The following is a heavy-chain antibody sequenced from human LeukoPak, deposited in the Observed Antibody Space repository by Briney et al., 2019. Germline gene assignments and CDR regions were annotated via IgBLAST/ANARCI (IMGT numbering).Heavy chain of an antibody. D-gene: IGHD2-2*01. CDR3: ARFGLTSSLDY. CDR1: GYTLTNNW. V-gene: IGHV5-51*01. CDR2: IYPGDSDT. J-gene: IGHJ4*02. Sequence: ASVKVSCKASGYTLTNNWIGWVRQVPGKGLEWMGLIYPGDSDTRYSPSFQGQVTMSVDKSISTAYLQWSSLRASDTAMYFCARFGLTSSLDYWGQGTLVTVSS.